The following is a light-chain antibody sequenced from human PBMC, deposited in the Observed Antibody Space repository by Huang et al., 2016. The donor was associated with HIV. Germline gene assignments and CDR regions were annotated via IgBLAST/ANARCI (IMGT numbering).Light chain of an antibody. CDR1: QGVSSD. J-gene: IGKJ2*01. CDR2: ATS. Sequence: IVLTLSPATLSLSPGDRATLSCRASQGVSSDFAWYQQKPGQAPRRLIYATSNRATGVPARFSGSGYGTDFTLTISSLEPEDFANYYCQQRISWPPSYTFGQGTKVEI. V-gene: IGKV3-11*01. CDR3: QQRISWPPSYT.